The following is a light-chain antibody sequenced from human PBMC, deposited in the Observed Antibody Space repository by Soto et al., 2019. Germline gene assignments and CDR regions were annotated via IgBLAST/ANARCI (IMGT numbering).Light chain of an antibody. Sequence: IQLTQSPSSLSASVGDRVTITCRASQGISSYLAWYQQKPGKAPKLLIYAASTLQSGVPSRFSGSGSGTDFTLTISSLQPEDFAPYYGQQLNSYPQTFGQGTKGEIK. CDR2: AAS. CDR1: QGISSY. J-gene: IGKJ1*01. CDR3: QQLNSYPQT. V-gene: IGKV1-9*01.